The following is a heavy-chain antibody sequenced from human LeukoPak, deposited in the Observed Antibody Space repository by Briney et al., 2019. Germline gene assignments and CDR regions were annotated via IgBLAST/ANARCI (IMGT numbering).Heavy chain of an antibody. V-gene: IGHV1-69*13. J-gene: IGHJ4*02. CDR3: AREVYTYYDFWTFPEVGFDY. D-gene: IGHD3-3*01. CDR1: GYTFTSYY. Sequence: ASVKVSCKASGYTFTSYYMHWVRQAPGQGLEWMGGIIPIFGTANYAQKFQGRVTITADESTSTAYMELSSLRSEDTAVYYCAREVYTYYDFWTFPEVGFDYWGQGTLVTVSS. CDR2: IIPIFGTA.